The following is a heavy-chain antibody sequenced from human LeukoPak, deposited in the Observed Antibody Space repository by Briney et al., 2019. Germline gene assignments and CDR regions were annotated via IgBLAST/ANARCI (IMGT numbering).Heavy chain of an antibody. Sequence: SETLSLTCTVSGGSISSSSYYWGWIRQPPGKGLEWIGSMYYSGSTYYNPSLKSRVTISVDTSKNQFSLKLSSVTAADTAVYYCARQYYDYVWGTHPYYFDYWGQGTLVTVSS. J-gene: IGHJ4*02. CDR3: ARQYYDYVWGTHPYYFDY. V-gene: IGHV4-39*07. D-gene: IGHD3-16*01. CDR2: MYYSGST. CDR1: GGSISSSSYY.